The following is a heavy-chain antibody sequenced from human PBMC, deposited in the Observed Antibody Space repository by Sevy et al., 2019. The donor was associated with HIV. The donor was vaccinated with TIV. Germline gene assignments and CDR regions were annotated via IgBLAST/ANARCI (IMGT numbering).Heavy chain of an antibody. J-gene: IGHJ6*02. CDR3: ARDRYYDASGYYYYYYGMDV. D-gene: IGHD3-22*01. CDR1: GFTVSGNY. CDR2: IDSGGST. V-gene: IGHV3-66*01. Sequence: GGSLRLSCEASGFTVSGNYMAWVRLAPGKGLEWVSLIDSGGSTYYAASVNGRLTISRDNAKNTLYLQMNPLSAEDTAVYFYARDRYYDASGYYYYYYGMDVWGQGTTVTVSS.